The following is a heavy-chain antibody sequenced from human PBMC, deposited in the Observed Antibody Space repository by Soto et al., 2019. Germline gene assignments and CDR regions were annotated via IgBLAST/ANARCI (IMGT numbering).Heavy chain of an antibody. CDR2: ISSSSSYI. J-gene: IGHJ4*02. CDR3: ARVRVEWFGELIY. Sequence: KPGGSLRLSCAASGFTFSSYSMNWVRQAPGKGLEWVSSISSSSSYIYYADSVKGRFTISRDNAKNSLYLQMNSLRAEDTAVYYCARVRVEWFGELIYWGQGTLVTVSS. V-gene: IGHV3-21*01. D-gene: IGHD3-10*01. CDR1: GFTFSSYS.